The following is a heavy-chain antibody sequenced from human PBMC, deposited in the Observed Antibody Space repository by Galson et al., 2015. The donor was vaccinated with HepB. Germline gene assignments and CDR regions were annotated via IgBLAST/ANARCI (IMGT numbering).Heavy chain of an antibody. CDR3: ARPTYGRDCSSSSCPNWFDP. D-gene: IGHD2-2*01. V-gene: IGHV1-69*13. J-gene: IGHJ5*02. CDR1: GGTFITYA. CDR2: IIPIFGTV. Sequence: SVKVSCKASGGTFITYAISWVRQAPGQGLEWMGVIIPIFGTVHYSEKFQGRATFTADESTSTAYMELSSLRSDDTAVYYCARPTYGRDCSSSSCPNWFDPWGQGTLVTVSS.